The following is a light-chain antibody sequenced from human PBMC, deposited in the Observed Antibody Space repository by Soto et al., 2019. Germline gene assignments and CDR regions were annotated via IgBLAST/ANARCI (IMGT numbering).Light chain of an antibody. CDR1: QSVSSN. V-gene: IGKV3-15*01. CDR2: GAS. CDR3: QQYGSSPLT. Sequence: EIVMTQSPATLSVSPGERATLSCRASQSVSSNLAWYQQKPGQAPRLLIYGASTRATGIPARFSGSGSGTEFTLTISSLQSEDFAVYXCQQYGSSPLTFGGGTKVEIK. J-gene: IGKJ4*01.